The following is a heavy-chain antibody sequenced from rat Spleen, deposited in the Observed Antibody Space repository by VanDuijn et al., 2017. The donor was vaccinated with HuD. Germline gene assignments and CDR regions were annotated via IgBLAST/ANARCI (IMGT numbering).Heavy chain of an antibody. J-gene: IGHJ4*01. D-gene: IGHD1-2*01. Sequence: EVQLVESGGGLVQPGRSMKLSCAASGFTFSDYDMSWVRQAPRKSLEWVATINYDGSSIYYRDTVKGRFTISRDNAKSTLYLQMNSLRSEDTATYYCTRPDSSLYVMDAWGQGASVTVSS. CDR2: INYDGSSI. V-gene: IGHV5-22*01. CDR1: GFTFSDYD. CDR3: TRPDSSLYVMDA.